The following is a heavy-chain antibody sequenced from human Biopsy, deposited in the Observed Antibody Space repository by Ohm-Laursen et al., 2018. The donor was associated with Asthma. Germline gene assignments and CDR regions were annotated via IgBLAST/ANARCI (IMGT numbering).Heavy chain of an antibody. J-gene: IGHJ6*02. Sequence: DSVKVSCKTSGYTFNSAGITWVRQAPGQGLEWMGWISVYNGNTKVAQKLQDRVTTITDTSTSTAYMELRSLRSDDTAVYFCARAVDYSHYYGIDVWGQGTTVTVS. D-gene: IGHD3-10*01. CDR3: ARAVDYSHYYGIDV. CDR2: ISVYNGNT. CDR1: GYTFNSAG. V-gene: IGHV1-18*01.